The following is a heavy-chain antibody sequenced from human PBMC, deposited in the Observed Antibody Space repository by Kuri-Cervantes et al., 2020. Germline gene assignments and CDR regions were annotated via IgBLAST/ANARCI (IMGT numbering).Heavy chain of an antibody. Sequence: GESLKISCAASGFTFSSYGMHWVRQAPGKGLEWVAVISYDGSNKYYADSVKGRFTISRDNSKNTLYLQMNSLRAEDTAVYYCARADWEDCSGGSCKKTGVYFDYWGQGTLVTVSS. CDR3: ARADWEDCSGGSCKKTGVYFDY. D-gene: IGHD2-15*01. CDR1: GFTFSSYG. CDR2: ISYDGSNK. V-gene: IGHV3-30*03. J-gene: IGHJ4*02.